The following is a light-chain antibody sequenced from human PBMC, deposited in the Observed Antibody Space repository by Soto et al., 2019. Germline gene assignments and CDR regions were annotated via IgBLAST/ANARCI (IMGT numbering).Light chain of an antibody. CDR1: QSVSNN. Sequence: EIVMTQSPATLSVSPGERATLSCRASQSVSNNLAWYQKKPGQAPRLLIYGASTRATGIPARFSGSGSGTEFTPTISSLQSEDFAVYYCQQYNNWWTFGQGTWVEIK. V-gene: IGKV3-15*01. CDR2: GAS. J-gene: IGKJ1*01. CDR3: QQYNNWWT.